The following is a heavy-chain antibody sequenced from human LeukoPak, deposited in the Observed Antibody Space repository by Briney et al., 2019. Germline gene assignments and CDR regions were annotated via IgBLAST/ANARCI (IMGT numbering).Heavy chain of an antibody. CDR2: ISGSGGST. J-gene: IGHJ5*02. CDR3: AKDQVDIVVLDP. D-gene: IGHD2-15*01. Sequence: GGSLRLSCAASGFTFSSYAISWVRQAPGKGLEWVSAISGSGGSTYYADSVKGRFTISRDNSKNTLYLQMNSLRAEDTAVYYCAKDQVDIVVLDPWGQGTLVTVSS. CDR1: GFTFSSYA. V-gene: IGHV3-23*01.